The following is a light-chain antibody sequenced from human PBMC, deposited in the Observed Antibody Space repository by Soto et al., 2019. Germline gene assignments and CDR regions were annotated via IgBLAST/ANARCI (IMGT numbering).Light chain of an antibody. V-gene: IGLV2-14*01. CDR3: SSYTSTFYV. CDR1: SSDVGGYNY. J-gene: IGLJ1*01. Sequence: QSALAQPASVSGSPGQSITISCTGTSSDVGGYNYVSWYQQHPGKAPKLMIYYVSNRPSGVSNRFSGSKSGNTASLTISGLQAEDEADYYCSSYTSTFYVFGTGTKVTVL. CDR2: YVS.